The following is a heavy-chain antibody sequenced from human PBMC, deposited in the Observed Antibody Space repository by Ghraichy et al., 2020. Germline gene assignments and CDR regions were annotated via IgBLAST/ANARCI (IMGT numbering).Heavy chain of an antibody. CDR2: MNPNSGNT. Sequence: ASVKVSCKASGYTFTSYDINWVRQATGQGLEWMGWMNPNSGNTGYAQKFQGRVTMTRNTSISTAYMELSSLRSEDTAVYYCARGPREQQLVDYWGQGTLVTVSS. D-gene: IGHD6-13*01. CDR3: ARGPREQQLVDY. CDR1: GYTFTSYD. J-gene: IGHJ4*02. V-gene: IGHV1-8*01.